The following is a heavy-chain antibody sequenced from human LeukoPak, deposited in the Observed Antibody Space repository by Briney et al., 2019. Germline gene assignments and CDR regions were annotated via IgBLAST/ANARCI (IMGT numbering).Heavy chain of an antibody. V-gene: IGHV4-38-2*02. D-gene: IGHD3-16*01. CDR3: ARIHSHAYSSY. CDR2: LYHSGST. CDR1: GYSISSGYY. J-gene: IGHJ4*02. Sequence: SETLSLTCTVSGYSISSGYYWGWIRQPPGKGLGWIGSLYHSGSTYYSPSLSSRVTMSVDTSKNHFSLKLTSVTAADTAMYHCARIHSHAYSSYWGQGTLVTVSS.